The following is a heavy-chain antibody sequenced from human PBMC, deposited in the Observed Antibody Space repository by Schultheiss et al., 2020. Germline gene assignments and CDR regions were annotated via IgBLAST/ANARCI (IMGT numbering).Heavy chain of an antibody. Sequence: GSLRLSCAASGFTFSSYWMSWIRQPPGKGLEWIGYIYHSGSTNYNPSLKSRVTISVDTSKNQFSLKLSSVTAADTAVYYCARGLRNGVGVWGQGTTVTVSS. D-gene: IGHD3-10*01. V-gene: IGHV4-59*12. CDR2: IYHSGST. CDR3: ARGLRNGVGV. CDR1: GFTFSSYW. J-gene: IGHJ6*02.